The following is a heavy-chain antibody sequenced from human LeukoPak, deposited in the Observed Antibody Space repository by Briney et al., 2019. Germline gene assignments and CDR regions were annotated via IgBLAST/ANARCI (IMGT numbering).Heavy chain of an antibody. V-gene: IGHV3-11*01. D-gene: IGHD2-2*01. CDR3: ARDIGTSYNWFDP. Sequence: PGGSLRLSCAASGFTVSDNYIGWIRREPRKGREWVSYISSSGTTIYYADSVKGRFTISRDNAKNSLYLQVNSLRAEDTAVYYCARDIGTSYNWFDPWGQGTLVTVSS. CDR2: ISSSGTTI. CDR1: GFTVSDNY. J-gene: IGHJ5*02.